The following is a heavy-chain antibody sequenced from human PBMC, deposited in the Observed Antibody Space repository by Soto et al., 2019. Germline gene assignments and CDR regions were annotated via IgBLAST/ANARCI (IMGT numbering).Heavy chain of an antibody. CDR1: GGTFSSYA. CDR2: IIPIFGTA. J-gene: IGHJ4*02. D-gene: IGHD5-18*01. Sequence: SVKVSCKASGGTFSSYAISWVRQAPGQGLEWMGGIIPIFGTANYAQKFQGRVTITADESTSTAYMELSSLRSEDTAVYYCASGRELWLPGPFNYWGQGTLVTVSS. CDR3: ASGRELWLPGPFNY. V-gene: IGHV1-69*13.